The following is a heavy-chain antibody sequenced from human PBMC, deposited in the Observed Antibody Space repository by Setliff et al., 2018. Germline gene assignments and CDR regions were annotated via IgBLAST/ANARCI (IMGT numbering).Heavy chain of an antibody. Sequence: ASVKVSCKVSGYTLTELSMHWVRQAPGNGLEWMGGFDPEDGETIYAQKFQGRVTMTEDTSTDTAYIELSSLRSEDTAVYYCAASYGSGSYYDYWGQGTLVTVSS. V-gene: IGHV1-24*01. CDR3: AASYGSGSYYDY. CDR1: GYTLTELS. J-gene: IGHJ4*02. CDR2: FDPEDGET. D-gene: IGHD3-10*01.